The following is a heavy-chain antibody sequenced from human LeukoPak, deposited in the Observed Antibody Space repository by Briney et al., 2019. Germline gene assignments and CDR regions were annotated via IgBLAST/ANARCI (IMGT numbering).Heavy chain of an antibody. D-gene: IGHD6-13*01. Sequence: SETLSLTCTVSGGSISSYYWSWIRQPPGKGLEWIGYIYYSGSTNYNPSLKSRVTISVDTSKNQFSLKLGSVTAADTAVYYCATGYSSSWGLDYWGQGTLVTVSS. CDR3: ATGYSSSWGLDY. CDR2: IYYSGST. V-gene: IGHV4-59*01. CDR1: GGSISSYY. J-gene: IGHJ4*02.